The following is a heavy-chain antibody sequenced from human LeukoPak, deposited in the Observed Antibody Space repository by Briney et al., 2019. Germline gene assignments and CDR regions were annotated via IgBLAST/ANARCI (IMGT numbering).Heavy chain of an antibody. D-gene: IGHD3-9*01. V-gene: IGHV1-2*06. CDR1: GYTFTGYY. CDR3: ARGIRVLRYFDWLLISDY. Sequence: ASVKVSCKASGYTFTGYYMHWVRQAPGQGLEWMGRINPNSGGTNYAQKFQGRVTMTRDTSISTAYMELSRLRSDDTAVYYCARGIRVLRYFDWLLISDYWGQGTLVTVSS. CDR2: INPNSGGT. J-gene: IGHJ4*02.